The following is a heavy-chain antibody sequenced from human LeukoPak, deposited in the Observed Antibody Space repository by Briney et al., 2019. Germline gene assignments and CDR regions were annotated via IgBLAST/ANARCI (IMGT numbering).Heavy chain of an antibody. CDR2: IYTSGST. Sequence: SETLSLTCTVSGGSIRSYYWSWIRQPAGKGLEWIGRIYTSGSTNYNPSLKSRVTMSVDTSKNQFSLKLSSVTAADTAVYYCARDIVVVPAAMREDYYYYGMDVWGQGTTVTVSS. D-gene: IGHD2-2*01. CDR1: GGSIRSYY. V-gene: IGHV4-4*07. CDR3: ARDIVVVPAAMREDYYYYGMDV. J-gene: IGHJ6*02.